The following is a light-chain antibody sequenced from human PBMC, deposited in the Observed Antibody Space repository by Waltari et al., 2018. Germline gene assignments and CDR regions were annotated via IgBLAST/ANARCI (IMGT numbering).Light chain of an antibody. CDR2: DVT. CDR3: SSYMDTTTLEL. V-gene: IGLV2-14*03. CDR1: SSDVGSYHY. Sequence: QSALTQPASVSGSPGQSITISCTGTSSDVGSYHYVSRYQQHPGKAPKLIIYDVTNRPSGVSNRFSGSKSGNTASLTISGLQAEDEADYYCSSYMDTTTLELFGGGTSLTVL. J-gene: IGLJ2*01.